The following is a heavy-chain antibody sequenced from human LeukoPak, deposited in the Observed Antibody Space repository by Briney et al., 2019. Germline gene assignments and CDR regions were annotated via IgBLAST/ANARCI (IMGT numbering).Heavy chain of an antibody. D-gene: IGHD6-19*01. J-gene: IGHJ5*02. Sequence: ASVKVSCKASGYTFTGYYMHWVRQAPGQGLEWMGRINPNSGGTNHVQKFQGRVTMTRDTSISTAYMELSRLRSDDTAVYYCVLEVLSSGWVSWGQGTLVTVSS. CDR2: INPNSGGT. CDR3: VLEVLSSGWVS. CDR1: GYTFTGYY. V-gene: IGHV1-2*06.